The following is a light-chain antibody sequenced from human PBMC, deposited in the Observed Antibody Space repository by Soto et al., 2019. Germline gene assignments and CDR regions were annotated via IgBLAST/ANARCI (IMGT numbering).Light chain of an antibody. CDR1: SGNIASNY. V-gene: IGLV6-57*01. Sequence: NFMLTQPHSVSESPGKTVTISCTRSSGNIASNYVQWYQQRPGSSPTSVIYEDNRRPSGVPDRFSGSFDSSSNSASLTISGLKTEDEADYYCQSYDSDNHVVFGGGTKLTVL. CDR3: QSYDSDNHVV. CDR2: EDN. J-gene: IGLJ2*01.